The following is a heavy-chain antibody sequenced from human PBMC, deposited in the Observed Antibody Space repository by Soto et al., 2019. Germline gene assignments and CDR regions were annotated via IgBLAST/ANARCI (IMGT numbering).Heavy chain of an antibody. D-gene: IGHD1-26*01. CDR1: GYSFTSYW. V-gene: IGHV5-51*01. Sequence: GESLKISCKGSGYSFTSYWIGWVRQMPGKGLEWMGIIYPGDSDTRYSPSFQGQVTISADKSISTAYLQWSSLKASDTAMYYCARRGGMVAAYYYYGMDVWGQGTTVTVSS. J-gene: IGHJ6*02. CDR2: IYPGDSDT. CDR3: ARRGGMVAAYYYYGMDV.